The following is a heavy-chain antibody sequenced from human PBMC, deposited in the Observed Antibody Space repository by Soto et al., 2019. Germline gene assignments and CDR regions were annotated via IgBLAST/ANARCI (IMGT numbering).Heavy chain of an antibody. D-gene: IGHD3-16*02. CDR1: GGSISSYY. CDR2: IYYSGST. J-gene: IGHJ4*02. CDR3: AKDTITFGGVIEDSNFDY. V-gene: IGHV4-59*01. Sequence: SETLSLTCTVSGGSISSYYWSWIRQPPGKGLEWIGYIYYSGSTNYNPSLKSRVTISVDTSKNQFSLKLSSVTAADTAVYYCAKDTITFGGVIEDSNFDYWGQGTLVTVSS.